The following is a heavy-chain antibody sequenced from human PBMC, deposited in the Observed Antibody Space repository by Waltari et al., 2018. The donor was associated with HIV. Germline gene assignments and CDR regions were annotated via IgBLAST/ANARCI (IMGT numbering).Heavy chain of an antibody. D-gene: IGHD6-13*01. CDR3: ARVPFASSWSADSFDV. CDR1: GFRVSDYG. J-gene: IGHJ3*01. CDR2: IWYEVSKK. Sequence: VQLEESGGGVVQPGRSRRLSCAASGFRVSDYGMHWVHQAPGKGLQWVAVIWYEVSKKEYADSVKGRFTISKDNSKNTLFLQMNSLRVDDTAVYFCARVPFASSWSADSFDVWGPGTRITVSS. V-gene: IGHV3-33*01.